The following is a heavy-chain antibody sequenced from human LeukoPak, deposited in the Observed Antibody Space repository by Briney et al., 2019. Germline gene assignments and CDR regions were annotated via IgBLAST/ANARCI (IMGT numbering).Heavy chain of an antibody. V-gene: IGHV4-34*01. CDR3: ARDAKTKGFDP. CDR2: INHSGST. CDR1: GGSFSGYY. J-gene: IGHJ5*02. Sequence: DPSETLSLTCAVYGGSFSGYYWSWIRQPPGKGLEWIGEINHSGSTYYNPSLKSRVTISVDRSKNQFSLKLSSVTAADTAVYYCARDAKTKGFDPWGQGTLVTVSP. D-gene: IGHD1-7*01.